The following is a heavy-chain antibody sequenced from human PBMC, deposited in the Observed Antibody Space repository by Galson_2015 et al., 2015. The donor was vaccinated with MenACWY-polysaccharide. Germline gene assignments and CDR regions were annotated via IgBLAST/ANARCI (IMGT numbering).Heavy chain of an antibody. CDR2: ISGSGGST. J-gene: IGHJ4*02. D-gene: IGHD2-21*02. CDR3: AKNPAYCGGDCYSQDY. V-gene: IGHV3-23*01. Sequence: SLRLSCAASGFTFSSYAMSWVRQAPGKGLEWVSAISGSGGSTYYADSVKGRFTISRDNSKNTLYLQMNSLRAEDTAVYYCAKNPAYCGGDCYSQDYWGQGTLVTVSS. CDR1: GFTFSSYA.